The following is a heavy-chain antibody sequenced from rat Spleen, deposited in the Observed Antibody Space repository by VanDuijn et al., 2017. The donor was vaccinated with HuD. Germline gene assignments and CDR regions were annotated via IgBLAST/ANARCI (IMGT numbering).Heavy chain of an antibody. Sequence: EVQLVESGGGLVQPGRSLKLSCAASGFSFGDYAMAWVRQAPKKGLEWVATIIYDGSSTYYRDSVKGRFTISRDNAKSTLYLQLDSLRSEDTATYYCTTDTFYDGTYYPGGFDYWGQGVMVTVSS. J-gene: IGHJ2*01. D-gene: IGHD1-12*02. CDR2: IIYDGSST. CDR1: GFSFGDYA. V-gene: IGHV5S10*01. CDR3: TTDTFYDGTYYPGGFDY.